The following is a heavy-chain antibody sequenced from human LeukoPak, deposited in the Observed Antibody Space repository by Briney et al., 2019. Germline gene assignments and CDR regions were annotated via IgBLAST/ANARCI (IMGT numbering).Heavy chain of an antibody. Sequence: SETLSLTCTVSGGSISSYYWSWIRQPPGKGLEWIGYIYYSGSAYYNPSLKSRVTISVDTSKNQFSLKLSSVTAADTAVYYCARENSLELLGGPLDYWGQGTLVTVSS. CDR1: GGSISSYY. V-gene: IGHV4-30-4*08. CDR2: IYYSGSA. J-gene: IGHJ4*02. CDR3: ARENSLELLGGPLDY. D-gene: IGHD1-7*01.